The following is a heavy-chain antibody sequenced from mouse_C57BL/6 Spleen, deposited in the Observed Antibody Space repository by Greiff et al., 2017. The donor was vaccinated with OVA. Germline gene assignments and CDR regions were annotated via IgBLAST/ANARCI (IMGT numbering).Heavy chain of an antibody. CDR3: AYYDYDGGYYAMDY. CDR1: GYTFTSYW. CDR2: IHPNSGST. Sequence: QVQLQQPGAELVKPGASVKLSCKASGYTFTSYWMHWVKQRPGQGLEWIGMIHPNSGSTNYNEKFKSKATLTVDKSSSTAYMQLSSLTSEDSAVYHCAYYDYDGGYYAMDYWGQGTSVTVSS. D-gene: IGHD2-4*01. V-gene: IGHV1-64*01. J-gene: IGHJ4*01.